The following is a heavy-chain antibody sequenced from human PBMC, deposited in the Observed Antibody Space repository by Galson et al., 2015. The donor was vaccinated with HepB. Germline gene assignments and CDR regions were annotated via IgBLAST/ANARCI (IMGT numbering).Heavy chain of an antibody. CDR3: ARSLAAAGMGGY. D-gene: IGHD6-13*01. J-gene: IGHJ4*02. V-gene: IGHV3-21*01. CDR2: ISSSSSYI. CDR1: GFTFSSYS. Sequence: SLRLSCAASGFTFSSYSMNWVRQAPGKGLEWVSSISSSSSYIYYADSVKGRFTISRDNAKNSLYLQMNSLRAEDTAVYYCARSLAAAGMGGYWGQGTLVTVSS.